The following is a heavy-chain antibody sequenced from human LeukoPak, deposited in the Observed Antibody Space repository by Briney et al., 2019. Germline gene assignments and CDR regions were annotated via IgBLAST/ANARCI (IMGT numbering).Heavy chain of an antibody. CDR3: ARNNLGADAFDI. CDR1: GGSFSGYY. D-gene: IGHD1/OR15-1a*01. Sequence: PSETLSLTCAVYGGSFSGYYWSWIRQPPGKGLEWIGEINHSGSTNYNPSLKSRVTISVDTSKNQFSLKLSSVTAADTAVYYCARNNLGADAFDIWGQGTMVTVSS. CDR2: INHSGST. V-gene: IGHV4-34*01. J-gene: IGHJ3*02.